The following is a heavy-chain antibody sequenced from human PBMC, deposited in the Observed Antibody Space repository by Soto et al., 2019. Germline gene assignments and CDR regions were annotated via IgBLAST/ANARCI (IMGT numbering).Heavy chain of an antibody. V-gene: IGHV4-59*01. D-gene: IGHD1-26*01. CDR3: ARGVGPNWYFDL. J-gene: IGHJ2*01. Sequence: SETLSLTCTVSGGSISRYYWSWIRQPPGKGLEWIGYLYNTGSTIYNPSLESRVTISVDTSKNQFSLNLNSVTAADTAVYHCARGVGPNWYFDLWGRGTLVTVSS. CDR1: GGSISRYY. CDR2: LYNTGST.